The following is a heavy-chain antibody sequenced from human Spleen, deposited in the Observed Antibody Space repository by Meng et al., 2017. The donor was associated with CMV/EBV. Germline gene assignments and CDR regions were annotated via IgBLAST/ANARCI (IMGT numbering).Heavy chain of an antibody. Sequence: SVKVSCKASGGTFSNYAISWVRQAPGQRLEWMAGIIPSVNMPNYSQRFEGRVTVTADKSTNTVYLEVSSLRFEDTAVYFCAREDRTGYDEAFHMWGQGTLVTVSS. V-gene: IGHV1-69*10. CDR1: GGTFSNYA. CDR3: AREDRTGYDEAFHM. D-gene: IGHD3/OR15-3a*01. CDR2: IIPSVNMP. J-gene: IGHJ3*02.